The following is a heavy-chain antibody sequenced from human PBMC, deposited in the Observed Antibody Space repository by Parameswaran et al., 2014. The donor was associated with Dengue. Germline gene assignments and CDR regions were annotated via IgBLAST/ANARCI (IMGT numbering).Heavy chain of an antibody. CDR2: IYYSGST. CDR3: ARDRGGYGYYYYGMDV. J-gene: IGHJ6*02. Sequence: VRQAPGKGLEWIGYIYYSGSTYYNPSLKSRVTISVDTSKNQFSLKLSSVTAADTAVYYCARDRGGYGYYYYGMDVWGQGTTVTVSS. D-gene: IGHD5-12*01. V-gene: IGHV4-31*02.